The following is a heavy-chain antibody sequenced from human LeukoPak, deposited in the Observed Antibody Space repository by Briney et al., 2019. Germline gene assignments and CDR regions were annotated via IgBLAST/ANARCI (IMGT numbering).Heavy chain of an antibody. CDR1: GGSISSGGYS. Sequence: SQTLSLTCTVSGGSISSGGYSWSWIRQPPGKGLEWIGYIYHSGSTYYNPSLKSRVTISVDRSKNQFSLKLSSVTAADTAVYYCARTSIAARRANAFDIWGLGTMVTVSS. J-gene: IGHJ3*02. D-gene: IGHD6-6*01. CDR2: IYHSGST. V-gene: IGHV4-30-2*01. CDR3: ARTSIAARRANAFDI.